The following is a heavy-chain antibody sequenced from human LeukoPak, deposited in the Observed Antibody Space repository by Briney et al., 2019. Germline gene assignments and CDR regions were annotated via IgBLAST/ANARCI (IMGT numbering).Heavy chain of an antibody. CDR1: GGSFSGYY. V-gene: IGHV4-34*01. D-gene: IGHD4/OR15-4a*01. CDR3: ARDRLWPNTKYYGMDV. CDR2: INHSGST. Sequence: SETLSLTCAVYGGSFSGYYWSWIRQPPGKGLEWIGEINHSGSTNYNPSLKSRVTISVDKSKNQFSLKVSSVTAADTAVYYCARDRLWPNTKYYGMDVWGQGTTVTVSS. J-gene: IGHJ6*02.